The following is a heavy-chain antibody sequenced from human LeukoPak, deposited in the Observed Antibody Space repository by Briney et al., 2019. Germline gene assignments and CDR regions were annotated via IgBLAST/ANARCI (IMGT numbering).Heavy chain of an antibody. V-gene: IGHV3-21*01. J-gene: IGHJ6*04. CDR3: AELGITMIGGV. Sequence: GGSLRLSCAASGFTFSSYSMNWVRQAPGKGLEWVSSISSSSSYIYYADSVKGRFTISRDNSKTTLYLQMNSLRAEDTAVYYCAELGITMIGGVWGKGTTVTISS. CDR1: GFTFSSYS. D-gene: IGHD3-10*02. CDR2: ISSSSSYI.